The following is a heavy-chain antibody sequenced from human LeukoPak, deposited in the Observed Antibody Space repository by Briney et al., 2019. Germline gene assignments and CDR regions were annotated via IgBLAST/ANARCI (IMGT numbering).Heavy chain of an antibody. CDR2: IYTGGST. Sequence: GGSLRLSCAASEFTFNNYAMSWVRQAPGKGLEWVSVIYTGGSTYYAESVKGRFTISRVISKNTLYLQMNSLRAEDTAVYYCARSLIMDIWGRGTSVTVSS. V-gene: IGHV3-53*01. CDR3: ARSLIMDI. D-gene: IGHD3-16*01. CDR1: EFTFNNYA. J-gene: IGHJ6*02.